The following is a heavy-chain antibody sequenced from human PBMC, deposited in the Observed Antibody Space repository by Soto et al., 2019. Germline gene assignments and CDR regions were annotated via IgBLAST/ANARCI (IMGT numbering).Heavy chain of an antibody. D-gene: IGHD3-16*01. CDR2: ISYNGRNK. CDR1: GFTFSTYA. CDR3: ARGGGTHFDY. V-gene: IGHV3-30*04. Sequence: QVQLVESGGGVVQPGRSLRLSCAASGFTFSTYAMDWVRQAPGKGLEWVAAISYNGRNKYYADSVKGRFTISRDDSKKTLYLQMDSLRAEDTAVYHCARGGGTHFDYWGQGALVTVSS. J-gene: IGHJ4*02.